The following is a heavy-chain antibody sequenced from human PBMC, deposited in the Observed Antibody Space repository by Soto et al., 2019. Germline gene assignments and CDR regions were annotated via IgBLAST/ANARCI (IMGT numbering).Heavy chain of an antibody. D-gene: IGHD6-13*01. CDR1: GFTFTSSA. CDR2: IVVGSGNT. Sequence: SVKVSCKASGFTFTSSAVQWVRQARGQRLEWIGWIVVGSGNTNYAQKFQERVTITRDMSTSTAYMELSSLRSEDTAVYYCAADSPGPVYYSSSWHDENWFDPWGQGTLVTVSS. CDR3: AADSPGPVYYSSSWHDENWFDP. J-gene: IGHJ5*02. V-gene: IGHV1-58*01.